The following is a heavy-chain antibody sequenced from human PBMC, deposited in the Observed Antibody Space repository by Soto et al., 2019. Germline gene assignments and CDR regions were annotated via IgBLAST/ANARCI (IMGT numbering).Heavy chain of an antibody. CDR1: GGSLDTHY. CDR3: DRTREHSGLLSDRTDYFDY. J-gene: IGHJ4*02. CDR2: INHSGST. Sequence: SQALSLPCAVYGGSLDTHYWRWTWIRQHRGKGLEWIGEINHSGSTNYNPSLKSRVTMSDATSKNQFSLKLSSVTAAASAAYYCDRTREHSGLLSDRTDYFDYWGQGTLVTVSS. V-gene: IGHV4-34*01. D-gene: IGHD6-19*01.